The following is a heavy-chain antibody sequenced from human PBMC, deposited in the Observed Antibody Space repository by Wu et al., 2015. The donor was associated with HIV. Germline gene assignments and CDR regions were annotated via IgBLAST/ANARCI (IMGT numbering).Heavy chain of an antibody. CDR2: INPNSGGT. D-gene: IGHD5-24*01. CDR1: GYTFTDYY. J-gene: IGHJ4*02. V-gene: IGHV1-2*02. Sequence: PGASVKVSCKTSGYTFTDYYLHWVRQAPGQGLEWMGWINPNSGGTNYAQKFQGRVTMTRDTSISTAYMELSRLRSDDTAVYYCARVEMAITDFDYWGQGTLVTVSS. CDR3: ARVEMAITDFDY.